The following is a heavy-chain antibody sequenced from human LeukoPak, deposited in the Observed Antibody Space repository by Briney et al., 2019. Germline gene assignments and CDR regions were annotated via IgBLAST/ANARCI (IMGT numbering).Heavy chain of an antibody. J-gene: IGHJ4*02. D-gene: IGHD3-3*01. Sequence: GGSLRLSCAASGFTFSSYGMNWVRQAPGKGLEWVAVISYDGSNKYYADSVKGRFTISRDNSKNTLYLQMNSLRAEDTAVYYCAKGPANYDFWSGYSPPYYFDYWGQGTLVTVSS. CDR3: AKGPANYDFWSGYSPPYYFDY. CDR1: GFTFSSYG. CDR2: ISYDGSNK. V-gene: IGHV3-30*18.